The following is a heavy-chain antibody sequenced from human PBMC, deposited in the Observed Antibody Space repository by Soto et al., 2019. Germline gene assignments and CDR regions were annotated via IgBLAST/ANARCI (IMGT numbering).Heavy chain of an antibody. CDR1: GYTFTSYY. Sequence: GASVKVSCKASGYTFTSYYMHWVRQAPGQGLEWMGWIKSNGDDTKYAQKFQDRVTMTRDTSMNTVYMEVSSLRSDDTAVYYCARDQRTYGEPPFDYWGQGTLVTVSS. J-gene: IGHJ4*02. V-gene: IGHV1-2*02. D-gene: IGHD2-8*01. CDR2: IKSNGDDT. CDR3: ARDQRTYGEPPFDY.